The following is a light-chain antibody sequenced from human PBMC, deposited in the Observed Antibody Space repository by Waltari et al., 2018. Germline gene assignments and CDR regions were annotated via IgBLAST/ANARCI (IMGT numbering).Light chain of an antibody. CDR2: LGS. V-gene: IGKV2-28*01. CDR1: QSLLHSNGNNY. J-gene: IGKJ1*01. CDR3: LQSMQAVWT. Sequence: DKVVTQSPLSPPVTPGEPASISCRSSQSLLHSNGNNYLDWYLQKTGQSPQLLIYLGSNRDSGVRDRFSGSGSSTDFTLNSSRVEAEDVGVYACLQSMQAVWTFGQGTKVEIK.